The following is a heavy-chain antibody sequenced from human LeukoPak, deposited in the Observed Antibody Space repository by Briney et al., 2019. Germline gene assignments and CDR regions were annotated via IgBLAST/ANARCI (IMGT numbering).Heavy chain of an antibody. Sequence: GGSLRLSCAASGFTFDTYGMSWVRQAPGKGLEWVSAASGSGGNTYYADSVKGRFTISRDNSKNTLYLQMDSLRAEDTAVYYCAKQSYYDSAGYYSPTDYWGQGTLVTVSS. D-gene: IGHD3-22*01. CDR2: ASGSGGNT. V-gene: IGHV3-23*01. CDR1: GFTFDTYG. J-gene: IGHJ4*02. CDR3: AKQSYYDSAGYYSPTDY.